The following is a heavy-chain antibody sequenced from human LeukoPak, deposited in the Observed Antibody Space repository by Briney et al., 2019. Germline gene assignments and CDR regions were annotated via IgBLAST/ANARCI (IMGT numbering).Heavy chain of an antibody. Sequence: ASVKVSCQASGYTFTGYYMHWVRQAPGQGLEWMGRINPNSGGTNYAQKFQGRVTMTRDTSISTAYMELSRLRSEDTAVYYCARAMGDYYDSSGYYSAGDWGQGTLVTVSS. V-gene: IGHV1-2*06. D-gene: IGHD3-22*01. J-gene: IGHJ4*02. CDR1: GYTFTGYY. CDR3: ARAMGDYYDSSGYYSAGD. CDR2: INPNSGGT.